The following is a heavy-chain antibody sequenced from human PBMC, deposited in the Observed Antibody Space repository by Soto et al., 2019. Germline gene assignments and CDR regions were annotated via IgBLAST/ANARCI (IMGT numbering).Heavy chain of an antibody. J-gene: IGHJ4*02. CDR1: GGSVTSDEDY. CDR3: DTESGSTYGYFDH. CDR2: ISNSGST. V-gene: IGHV4-30-4*01. D-gene: IGHD5-18*01. Sequence: PSETLSLTCTVSGGSVTSDEDYWTWIRQSPGKGLEWIGYISNSGSTGYNPSLKTRLSMSVDRSKNQFTLRLTSVTAADTAVYFCDTESGSTYGYFDHWGQGTKVTVSS.